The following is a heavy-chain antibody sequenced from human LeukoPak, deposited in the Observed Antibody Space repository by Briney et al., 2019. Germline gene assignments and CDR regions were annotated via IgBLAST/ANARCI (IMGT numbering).Heavy chain of an antibody. CDR3: ARGSHIAAASYGMDV. CDR2: ICTSGST. J-gene: IGHJ6*02. Sequence: SETLSLTCTVSGGSISSYYWSWIRQPAGKGLEWIGRICTSGSTNYNPSLKSRVTMSVDTSKNQFSLKLSSVTAADTAVYYCARGSHIAAASYGMDVWGQGTTVTVSS. D-gene: IGHD6-13*01. V-gene: IGHV4-4*07. CDR1: GGSISSYY.